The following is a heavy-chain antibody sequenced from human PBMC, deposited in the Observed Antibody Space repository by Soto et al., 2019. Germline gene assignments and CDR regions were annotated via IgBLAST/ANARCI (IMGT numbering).Heavy chain of an antibody. Sequence: SETLSLTCAVYGGSFSGYYWSWIRQPPGKGLEWIGEINHSGSTNYNPSLKSRVTISVDTSKNQFSLKLSSVTAADTAVYYCAGVDYDFWSGYYAASSMDVWGKGTTVTVSS. CDR3: AGVDYDFWSGYYAASSMDV. V-gene: IGHV4-34*01. D-gene: IGHD3-3*01. J-gene: IGHJ6*03. CDR1: GGSFSGYY. CDR2: INHSGST.